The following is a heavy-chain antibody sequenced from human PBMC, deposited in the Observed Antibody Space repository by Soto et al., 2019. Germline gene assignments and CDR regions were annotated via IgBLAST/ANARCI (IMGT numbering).Heavy chain of an antibody. J-gene: IGHJ6*02. D-gene: IGHD2-2*01. CDR3: AKDHCSSTRCYFYYYGMDV. CDR1: GFTFSSYG. Sequence: QVQLVESGGGVVQPGRSLRLSCAASGFTFSSYGMHWVRQAPGKGLEWVAVISYDGSNKYYADSVKGRFTISRDNSKNTLYLQMNSLRAEDTAVYYCAKDHCSSTRCYFYYYGMDVWGQGTTVTVSS. V-gene: IGHV3-30*18. CDR2: ISYDGSNK.